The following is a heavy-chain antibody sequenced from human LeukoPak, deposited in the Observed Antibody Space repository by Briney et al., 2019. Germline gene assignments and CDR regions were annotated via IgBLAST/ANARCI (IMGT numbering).Heavy chain of an antibody. CDR1: GYSLSSGYY. V-gene: IGHV4-38-2*01. CDR2: IYHSGRT. Sequence: SETLSLTCAVSGYSLSSGYYWGWIRQPPGKGLEWIGSIYHSGRTYYNPSLKSRVTISVDTSKNQFSLKLSSVTAADTAVYYCASHYCSSTSCYNLNWFDPWGQGTLVTVSS. CDR3: ASHYCSSTSCYNLNWFDP. J-gene: IGHJ5*02. D-gene: IGHD2-2*02.